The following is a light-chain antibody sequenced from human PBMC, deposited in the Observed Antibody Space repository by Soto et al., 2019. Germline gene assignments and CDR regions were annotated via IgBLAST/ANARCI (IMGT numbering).Light chain of an antibody. J-gene: IGKJ5*01. CDR3: QQLNTLPFT. V-gene: IGKV1-9*01. CDR2: EAS. Sequence: DIQLTQSPSLLSASVGARVTITCRASHDISTYLAWYKQKPGKAPKLMIYEASTLQSGVPSRFSGSGSGTEFTLTISGLLPEDFATYHCQQLNTLPFTFGQGTRLEI. CDR1: HDISTY.